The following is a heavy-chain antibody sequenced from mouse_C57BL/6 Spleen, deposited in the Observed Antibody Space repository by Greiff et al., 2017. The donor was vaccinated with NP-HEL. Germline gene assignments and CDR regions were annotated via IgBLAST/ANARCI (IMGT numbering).Heavy chain of an antibody. V-gene: IGHV3-6*01. J-gene: IGHJ1*03. CDR2: ISYDGSN. CDR3: ARDRLHWYFDV. Sequence: EVKLMESGPGLVKPSQSLSLTCSVTGYSITSGYYWNWIRQFPGNKLEWMGYISYDGSNNYNPSLKNRISITRDTSKNQFFLKLNSVTTEDTATYYCARDRLHWYFDVWGTGTTVTVSS. CDR1: GYSITSGYY. D-gene: IGHD2-13*01.